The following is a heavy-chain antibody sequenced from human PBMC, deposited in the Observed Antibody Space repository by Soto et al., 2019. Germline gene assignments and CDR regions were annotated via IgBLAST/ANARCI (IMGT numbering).Heavy chain of an antibody. D-gene: IGHD3-3*01. CDR2: ICAYNGNT. CDR1: CYTFTSYG. CDR3: ARDLCPPYYDFWSGSPPVYYYGMDV. Sequence: GASVKVSCKASCYTFTSYGISGVRQAPGQGLEWMGWICAYNGNTNYAQKLQGRVTMTTDTSTSTAYMELRSLRSDDTAVYYCARDLCPPYYDFWSGSPPVYYYGMDVWGQGTTVTVSS. J-gene: IGHJ6*02. V-gene: IGHV1-18*04.